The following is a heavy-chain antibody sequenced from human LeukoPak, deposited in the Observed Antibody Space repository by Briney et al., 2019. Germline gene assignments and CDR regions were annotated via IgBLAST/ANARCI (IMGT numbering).Heavy chain of an antibody. V-gene: IGHV3-7*05. D-gene: IGHD3-22*01. CDR3: ARIKEEYYHHSSGYFYYFDY. CDR1: GFTFSSYW. CDR2: IKQDGSEK. Sequence: GGSLRLSCAASGFTFSSYWMSWVRQAPGKGLEWVANIKQDGSEKYYVDSVKGRFTISRDNAKNSLYLQMNSLRVEDTAVYYCARIKEEYYHHSSGYFYYFDYWGQGTLVTVSS. J-gene: IGHJ4*02.